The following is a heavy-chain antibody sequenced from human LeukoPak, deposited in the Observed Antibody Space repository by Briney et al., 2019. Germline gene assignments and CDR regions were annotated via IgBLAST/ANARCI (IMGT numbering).Heavy chain of an antibody. CDR3: ARGSSVFAYFFDY. CDR1: GFIFSNYA. CDR2: ISGSGGTT. D-gene: IGHD1-26*01. V-gene: IGHV3-23*01. J-gene: IGHJ4*02. Sequence: GGSLRLSCAASGFIFSNYAMAWARLTPGKGLEWVSAISGSGGTTYYTDSVKGRFTISRDSSTNTLYLQLSSLRAGDTAIYYCARGSSVFAYFFDYWGQGTLVTVSS.